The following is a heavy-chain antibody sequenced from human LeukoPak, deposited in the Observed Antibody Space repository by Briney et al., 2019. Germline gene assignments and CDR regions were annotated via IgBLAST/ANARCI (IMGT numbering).Heavy chain of an antibody. V-gene: IGHV4-34*01. CDR1: GGSFSSYY. Sequence: PSETLSLTCAVSGGSFSSYYWSWIRQPPGKGLEWIGEIDHSGSTNYNPSLKSRVTISVDTSKSQFSLQLSSVTAADTAVYYCARNLPYSKLDYWGQGTLVTVSS. D-gene: IGHD6-13*01. CDR2: IDHSGST. J-gene: IGHJ4*02. CDR3: ARNLPYSKLDY.